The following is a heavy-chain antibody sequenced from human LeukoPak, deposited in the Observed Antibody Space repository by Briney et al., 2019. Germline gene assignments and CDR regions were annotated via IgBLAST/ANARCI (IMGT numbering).Heavy chain of an antibody. V-gene: IGHV3-11*01. D-gene: IGHD3-9*01. CDR3: ARDLTEYYDVLTGYYSLAY. CDR2: ISSGGSTI. CDR1: GFTFSDYY. Sequence: GGSLRLSCAASGFTFSDYYMSWIRQAPGKGLEWISYISSGGSTIHYADSVKGRFTISRDNAKNSLYLQMNSLRAEDTAVYYCARDLTEYYDVLTGYYSLAYWGQGTLVTVSS. J-gene: IGHJ4*02.